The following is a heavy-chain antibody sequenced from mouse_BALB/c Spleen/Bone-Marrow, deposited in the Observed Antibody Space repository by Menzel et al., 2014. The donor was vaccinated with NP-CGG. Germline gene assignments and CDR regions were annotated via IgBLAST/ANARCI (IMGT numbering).Heavy chain of an antibody. CDR3: VTSTYFDV. CDR1: GFTFNTYA. V-gene: IGHV10-1*02. D-gene: IGHD6-1*01. Sequence: DVHLVESGGRLVQPEGSLKLSCAASGFTFNTYAMNWVRQAPGKGLEWVARIRSKSNNFPTYYADSVKDRFTISRDDSQSMLYLQMNNLKTEDTAMYYCVTSTYFDVWGAGTTVTVSS. J-gene: IGHJ1*01. CDR2: IRSKSNNFPT.